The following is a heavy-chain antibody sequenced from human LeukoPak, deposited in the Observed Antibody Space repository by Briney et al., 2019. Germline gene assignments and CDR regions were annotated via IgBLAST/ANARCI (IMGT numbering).Heavy chain of an antibody. Sequence: GSIKVSCKASGCTFTSYDSNWVRQATGKGLEWMGWMNPNSGNTGYAQKFQGRVTMTRDTSISTAYMELSSLRSEDTAVYYCASRNTTLFTWGQGTLVTVSS. CDR2: MNPNSGNT. D-gene: IGHD1-14*01. V-gene: IGHV1-8*01. CDR1: GCTFTSYD. CDR3: ASRNTTLFT. J-gene: IGHJ5*02.